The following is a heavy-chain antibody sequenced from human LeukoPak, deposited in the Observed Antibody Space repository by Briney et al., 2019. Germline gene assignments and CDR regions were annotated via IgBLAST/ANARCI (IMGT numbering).Heavy chain of an antibody. J-gene: IGHJ1*01. V-gene: IGHV3-23*01. D-gene: IGHD3-10*01. CDR3: AKAAGVSMADTGSGYFQH. Sequence: GGSLRLSCAASGFTFSSYEMNWVRQAPGKGLEWVSVISGSGGSTDYADSVKGRFTISRDNSKNTLYLHMNSLRTEDTAVYYCAKAAGVSMADTGSGYFQHWGQGTLVTVSS. CDR1: GFTFSSYE. CDR2: ISGSGGST.